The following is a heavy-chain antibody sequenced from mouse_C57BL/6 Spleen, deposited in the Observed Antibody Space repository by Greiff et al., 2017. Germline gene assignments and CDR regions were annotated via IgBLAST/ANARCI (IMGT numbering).Heavy chain of an antibody. Sequence: EVKVVESGGDLVKPGGSLKLSCAASGFTFSSYGMSWVRQTPDKRLEWVATISSGGSYTYYPDSVEGRFTISRDNAKNTLYLQMSSLKSEDTAMYYCARLDYYGSSWYFDVWGTGTTVTVSS. CDR2: ISSGGSYT. CDR3: ARLDYYGSSWYFDV. J-gene: IGHJ1*03. CDR1: GFTFSSYG. D-gene: IGHD1-1*01. V-gene: IGHV5-6*01.